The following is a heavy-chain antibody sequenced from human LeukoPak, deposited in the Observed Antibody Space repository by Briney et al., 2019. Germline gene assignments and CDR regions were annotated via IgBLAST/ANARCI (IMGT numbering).Heavy chain of an antibody. J-gene: IGHJ4*02. CDR1: GGSISSNNW. CDR2: IYHSGSP. CDR3: ARVNINNWHSCDY. D-gene: IGHD1-1*01. V-gene: IGHV4-4*02. Sequence: SGTLSLTCAVSGGSISSNNWWGWVRQPPGKGLEWIGEIYHSGSPNYNPSLKSRVTISVGKSRNHFSLNLSSVTAADTAVCYCARVNINNWHSCDYWGQGTLVTVSS.